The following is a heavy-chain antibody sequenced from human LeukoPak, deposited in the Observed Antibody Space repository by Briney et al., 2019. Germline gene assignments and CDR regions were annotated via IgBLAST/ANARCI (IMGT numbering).Heavy chain of an antibody. CDR3: ARGQTMVRGVILYFDY. Sequence: GGSLGLSCAASGFTVGTTKMSWVPQAPGKGREWVSVIYSGGSTYYADSVKGRFTISRDNSKNTLYLQMNSLRAEDTAVYYCARGQTMVRGVILYFDYWGQGTLVTVSS. V-gene: IGHV3-53*01. CDR2: IYSGGST. J-gene: IGHJ4*02. CDR1: GFTVGTTK. D-gene: IGHD3-10*01.